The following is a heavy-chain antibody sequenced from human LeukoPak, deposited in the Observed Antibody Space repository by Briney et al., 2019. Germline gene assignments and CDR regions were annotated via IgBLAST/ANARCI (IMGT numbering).Heavy chain of an antibody. D-gene: IGHD4-17*01. CDR2: IYRGGYT. Sequence: GGSLRLSCVASEFNARYTYMTWVSQDPGKGLEWISVIYRGGYTVYADSVKGRFTISSDNPKRTLYLQMNSLSAEDTATYYCAIGSTVFHARRWGQGTRVTVS. J-gene: IGHJ4*02. CDR3: AIGSTVFHARR. CDR1: EFNARYTY. V-gene: IGHV3-53*01.